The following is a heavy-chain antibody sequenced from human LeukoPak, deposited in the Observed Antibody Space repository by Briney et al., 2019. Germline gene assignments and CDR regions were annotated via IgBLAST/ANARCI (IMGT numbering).Heavy chain of an antibody. CDR1: GFTFSSYW. CDR2: ISYDGSNK. V-gene: IGHV3-30-3*01. J-gene: IGHJ4*02. Sequence: PGGSLRLSCAASGFTFSSYWMSWVRQAPGKGLEWVAVISYDGSNKYYADSVKGRFTISRDNSKNTLYLQMNSLRAEDTAVYYCARDEITMVRGVIPFDYWGQGTLVTVSS. CDR3: ARDEITMVRGVIPFDY. D-gene: IGHD3-10*01.